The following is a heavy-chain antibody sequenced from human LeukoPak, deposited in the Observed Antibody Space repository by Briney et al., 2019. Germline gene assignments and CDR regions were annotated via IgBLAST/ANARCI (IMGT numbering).Heavy chain of an antibody. Sequence: ASVKVSFKASGYTFTIYGISWVRQAPGQGLEWMGWISAYNGNTNYAQKLQGRVTMTTDTSTSTAYMELRSLRSDDTAVYYCARLWFGELSAGDYFDYWGQGTLVTVSS. CDR3: ARLWFGELSAGDYFDY. V-gene: IGHV1-18*01. J-gene: IGHJ4*02. CDR2: ISAYNGNT. D-gene: IGHD3-10*01. CDR1: GYTFTIYG.